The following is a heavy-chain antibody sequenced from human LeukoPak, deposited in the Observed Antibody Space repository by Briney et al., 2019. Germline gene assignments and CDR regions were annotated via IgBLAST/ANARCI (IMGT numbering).Heavy chain of an antibody. CDR3: VKVGYGTGTWGWFDP. D-gene: IGHD3-10*01. J-gene: IGHJ5*02. V-gene: IGHV4-59*11. CDR1: GASITGHH. CDR2: IYPGGSI. Sequence: SETLSLTCTVTGASITGHHWSWIRQPPGNGLESIGYIYPGGSIDYSPSLKSRASISGDSSKNLLSLNLTSVTAADTAMYYCVKVGYGTGTWGWFDPWGQGTLVSVSA.